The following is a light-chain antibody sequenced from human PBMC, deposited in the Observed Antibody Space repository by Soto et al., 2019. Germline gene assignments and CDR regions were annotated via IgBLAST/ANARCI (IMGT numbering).Light chain of an antibody. J-gene: IGLJ1*01. CDR3: SSYAGSNSYV. Sequence: QSVLTQPPSAYGSPGQSGTISFTGTSSDVGGYNYVSWYQQHPGKAPKLMIYEVTKRPSGVPDRFSGSKSGNTASLTVSGLQAEDEADCYCSSYAGSNSYVFGTGTQVTVL. CDR1: SSDVGGYNY. V-gene: IGLV2-8*01. CDR2: EVT.